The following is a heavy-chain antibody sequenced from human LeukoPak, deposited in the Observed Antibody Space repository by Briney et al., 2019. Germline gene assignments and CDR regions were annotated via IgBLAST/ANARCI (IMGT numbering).Heavy chain of an antibody. V-gene: IGHV3-23*01. CDR3: AKDKPGDYYDSSGYSWAFDI. Sequence: GGSLRLSCAASGFTFSSYAMSWVRQAPGKGLGWVSAISGSGGSTYYADSVKGRFTISRDNSKNTLYPQMNRLRAEDTAVYSCAKDKPGDYYDSSGYSWAFDIWGQGTMVTVSS. CDR1: GFTFSSYA. J-gene: IGHJ3*02. D-gene: IGHD3-22*01. CDR2: ISGSGGST.